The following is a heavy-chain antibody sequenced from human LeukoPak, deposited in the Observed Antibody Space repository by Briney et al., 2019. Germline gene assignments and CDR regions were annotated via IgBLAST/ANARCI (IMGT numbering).Heavy chain of an antibody. CDR1: GYTFSDYY. Sequence: ASVKVSCKASGYTFSDYYAHWVRQAPGQGLEWMGWINPNSGGTKYAQKFQGRVTMTRDTSISTAYMELSRLRSDDTAVYYCARDPRFDSSGYSDYWGQGTLVTVSS. D-gene: IGHD3-22*01. V-gene: IGHV1-2*02. CDR2: INPNSGGT. CDR3: ARDPRFDSSGYSDY. J-gene: IGHJ4*02.